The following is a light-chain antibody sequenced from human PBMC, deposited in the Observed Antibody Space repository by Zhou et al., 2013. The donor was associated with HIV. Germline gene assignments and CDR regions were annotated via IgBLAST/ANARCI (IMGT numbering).Light chain of an antibody. Sequence: PGERATLSCRASQSVSSYLAWYQQKPGQAPRLLIYDASNRATGIPARFSGSGSGTDFTLTITRLEAEDFAVYYCQQYGSSPLFGPGTKVEVK. J-gene: IGKJ1*01. V-gene: IGKV3-20*01. CDR1: QSVSSY. CDR3: QQYGSSPL. CDR2: DAS.